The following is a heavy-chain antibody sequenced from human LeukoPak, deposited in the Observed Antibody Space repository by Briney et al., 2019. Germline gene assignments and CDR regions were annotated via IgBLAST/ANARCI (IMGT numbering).Heavy chain of an antibody. CDR3: AKSAAYFDSSGHQPLAIYYLDY. Sequence: GGSLRLSCAASGFTFSSYGMHWVRQAPGKGLEWVAVISFDGSYKYYADSVKGRFTISRDNSKNTLYLQMNSLRAEDTAVYYCAKSAAYFDSSGHQPLAIYYLDYWGQGTRVTVSS. CDR1: GFTFSSYG. CDR2: ISFDGSYK. V-gene: IGHV3-30*18. D-gene: IGHD3-22*01. J-gene: IGHJ4*02.